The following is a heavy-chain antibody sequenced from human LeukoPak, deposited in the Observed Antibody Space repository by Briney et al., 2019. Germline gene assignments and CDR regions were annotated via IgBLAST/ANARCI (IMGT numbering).Heavy chain of an antibody. J-gene: IGHJ4*02. CDR3: ARDRGSGWHFDY. CDR2: IIPIFGTA. D-gene: IGHD6-19*01. Sequence: SVKVSCKASGGTFSSYAISWVRQAPGQGLEWVGGIIPIFGTANYAQKFQGRVTITTDESTSTAYMELSSLRSEDTAAYYCARDRGSGWHFDYWGQGTLVTVSS. V-gene: IGHV1-69*05. CDR1: GGTFSSYA.